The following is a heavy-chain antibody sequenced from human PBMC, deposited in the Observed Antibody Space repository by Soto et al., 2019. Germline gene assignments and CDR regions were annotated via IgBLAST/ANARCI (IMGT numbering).Heavy chain of an antibody. Sequence: SETLSLTCSVSGDSINSDKYYWGWIRQPPGKGLEWIGNIYYRGNTYYNPSLQSRVTISVDTSKNQFSLKLSSVTAADTAVYYCARATTSWGSYYPHWGQGTLVTVSS. CDR3: ARATTSWGSYYPH. J-gene: IGHJ4*02. V-gene: IGHV4-39*07. CDR1: GDSINSDKYY. D-gene: IGHD3-10*01. CDR2: IYYRGNT.